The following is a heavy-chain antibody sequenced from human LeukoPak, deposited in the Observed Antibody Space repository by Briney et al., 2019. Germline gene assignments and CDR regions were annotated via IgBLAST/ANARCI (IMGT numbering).Heavy chain of an antibody. Sequence: PSETLSLTCTVSGGSISSGSYYWSWIRQPAGKGLEWIGRIYTSGSTNYNPSLKSRVTISVDTSKNQFSLKLSSVTAADTAVYYCARDLRGPRYSSSSRGAGWFDPWGQGTLVTVSS. V-gene: IGHV4-61*02. CDR1: GGSISSGSYY. CDR3: ARDLRGPRYSSSSRGAGWFDP. CDR2: IYTSGST. J-gene: IGHJ5*02. D-gene: IGHD6-6*01.